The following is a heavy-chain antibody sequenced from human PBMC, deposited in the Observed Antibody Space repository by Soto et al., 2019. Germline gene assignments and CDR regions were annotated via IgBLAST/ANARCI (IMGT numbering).Heavy chain of an antibody. CDR2: IKSKTDGGTT. CDR3: TRGSGWYEGWFDP. CDR1: GFTFSNAW. D-gene: IGHD6-19*01. Sequence: EVQLVESGGGLVKTGGSLRLSCAASGFTFSNAWMSWVRQAPGKGLEWVGRIKSKTDGGTTDYAAPVKGRFTISRDDSKNTLYLQMNSLKTEDTAVYYCTRGSGWYEGWFDPWGQGTLVTVSS. V-gene: IGHV3-15*01. J-gene: IGHJ5*02.